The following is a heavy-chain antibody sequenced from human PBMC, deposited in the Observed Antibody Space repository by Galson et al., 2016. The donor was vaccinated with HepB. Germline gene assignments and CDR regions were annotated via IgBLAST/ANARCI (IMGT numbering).Heavy chain of an antibody. CDR3: AKELRFYDFWGGMGFDH. CDR2: MSYRGGST. V-gene: IGHV3-23*01. CDR1: GFTFSNYA. D-gene: IGHD3-3*01. J-gene: IGHJ4*02. Sequence: SLRLSCAASGFTFSNYAMNWVCQAPGKGLEWVAGMSYRGGSTSYADSVKGRFTISRDNSKNTLFLQMNGLRAEDTAVYYCAKELRFYDFWGGMGFDHWGQGTRVTVSS.